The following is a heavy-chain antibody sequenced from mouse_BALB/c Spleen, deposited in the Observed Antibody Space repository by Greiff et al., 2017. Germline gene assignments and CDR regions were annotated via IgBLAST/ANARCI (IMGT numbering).Heavy chain of an antibody. CDR2: INPGSGGT. J-gene: IGHJ4*01. Sequence: QVQLKESGAELVRPGTSVKVSCKASGYAFTNYLIEWVKQRPGQGLEWIGVINPGSGGTNYNEKFKGKATLTADKSSSTAYMQLSSLTSDDSAVYFCAVYDGYYDYYAMDYWGQGTSVTVSS. V-gene: IGHV1-54*01. D-gene: IGHD2-3*01. CDR1: GYAFTNYL. CDR3: AVYDGYYDYYAMDY.